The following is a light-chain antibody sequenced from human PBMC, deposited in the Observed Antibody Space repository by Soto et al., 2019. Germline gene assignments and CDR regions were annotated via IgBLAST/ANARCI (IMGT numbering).Light chain of an antibody. CDR3: RRYDNLPPGIP. CDR1: QSISSW. Sequence: DIQMTQSPSTLSVSLGERATLTCRASQSISSWLAWYQQKPGKAPKLLIYDASNLSTGVTSRFSGSGSGTDFTFTISSLQHEDIATFYCRRYDNLPPGIPFGQGTRLEIK. J-gene: IGKJ5*01. CDR2: DAS. V-gene: IGKV1-33*01.